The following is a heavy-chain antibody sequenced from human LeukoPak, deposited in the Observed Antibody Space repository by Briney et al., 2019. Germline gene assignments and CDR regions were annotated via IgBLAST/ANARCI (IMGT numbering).Heavy chain of an antibody. CDR3: ARDLYGDYFFDY. D-gene: IGHD4-17*01. CDR2: IKEDGSER. V-gene: IGHV3-7*01. CDR1: GFTFSSYY. Sequence: GGSLRLSCVASGFTFSSYYMSWVRQAPGKGLEWVANIKEDGSERYYVDSMKGRFTISRDNAKDSLYLQMNSLRAEDTAVYYCARDLYGDYFFDYWGQGTLVTVSS. J-gene: IGHJ4*02.